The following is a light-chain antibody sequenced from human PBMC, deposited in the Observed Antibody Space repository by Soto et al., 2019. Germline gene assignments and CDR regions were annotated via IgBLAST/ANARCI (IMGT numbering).Light chain of an antibody. CDR1: QTIGSW. V-gene: IGKV1-5*01. CDR3: QQYNSYSWT. J-gene: IGKJ1*01. Sequence: DIQMTQSPSTLSATVGDRVTVTCRASQTIGSWLAWYQQKPGRAPKLLIFDASSLESGVPSRFSGNGSGTEFTLTISSLQPDDFATYYCQQYNSYSWTSGQGAKADI. CDR2: DAS.